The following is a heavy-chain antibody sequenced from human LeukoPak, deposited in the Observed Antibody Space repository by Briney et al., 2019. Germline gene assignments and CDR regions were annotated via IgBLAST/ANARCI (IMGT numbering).Heavy chain of an antibody. Sequence: SGPTLAKDTQTLTLTSTFAGFSLSTTRMCVSWIRQTPGKALESLARLEWDDDKFYSTSLKTRLSIFKDTSKIQVVLAMTNMDPVDTATYYCARTFRYTVSSAGNYYTMDVWGQGTTVTVSS. D-gene: IGHD5/OR15-5a*01. CDR2: LEWDDDK. CDR3: ARTFRYTVSSAGNYYTMDV. V-gene: IGHV2-70*17. CDR1: GFSLSTTRMC. J-gene: IGHJ6*02.